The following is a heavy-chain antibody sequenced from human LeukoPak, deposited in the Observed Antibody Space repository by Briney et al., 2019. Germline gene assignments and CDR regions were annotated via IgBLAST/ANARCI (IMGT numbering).Heavy chain of an antibody. CDR3: ARDSTLVYGDYVYWFDP. V-gene: IGHV1-8*01. J-gene: IGHJ5*02. D-gene: IGHD4-17*01. CDR2: MNPNSGNT. Sequence: ASVKVSCKASGYTFTSYDINWVRQATGQGLEWMGWMNPNSGNTGYAQKFQGRVTMTRDTSISTAYMELSRLRSDDTAVYYCARDSTLVYGDYVYWFDPWGQGTLVTVSS. CDR1: GYTFTSYD.